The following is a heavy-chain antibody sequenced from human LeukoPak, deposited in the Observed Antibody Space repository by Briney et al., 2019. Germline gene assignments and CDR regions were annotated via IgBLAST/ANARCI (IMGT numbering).Heavy chain of an antibody. V-gene: IGHV3-30-3*02. CDR1: GFTFSSYT. J-gene: IGHJ4*02. CDR2: MSYDGTTK. D-gene: IGHD6-6*01. CDR3: AEYTSSSAYFDH. Sequence: GGSLRLSCVTSGFTFSSYTMHWLRQAPGKGLEWVALMSYDGTTKYYADSVKGRFTISRDNSKSTLYLQMNSLTPDDTAVYYCAEYTSSSAYFDHWGQGTLVTVSS.